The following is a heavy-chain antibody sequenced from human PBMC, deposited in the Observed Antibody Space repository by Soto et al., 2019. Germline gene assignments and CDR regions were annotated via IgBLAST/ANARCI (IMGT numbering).Heavy chain of an antibody. J-gene: IGHJ4*02. CDR2: SSDRRTGNT. D-gene: IGHD2-21*02. CDR3: TTWLTAHFDY. V-gene: IGHV3-23*01. Sequence: GGSLRLSCAASGFTFSSYTLNWVRRAPGKGLEWVATSSDRRTGNTHYSDSVRGRFTLSRDYSRNILFLQMDSLRADDTARYYCTTWLTAHFDYWGRGTQVTVSS. CDR1: GFTFSSYT.